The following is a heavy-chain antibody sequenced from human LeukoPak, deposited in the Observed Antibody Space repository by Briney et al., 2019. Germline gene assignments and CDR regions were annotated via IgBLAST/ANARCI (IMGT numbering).Heavy chain of an antibody. V-gene: IGHV3-53*01. CDR1: GFTFSNSA. J-gene: IGHJ4*02. Sequence: PGGSLRLSCAASGFTFSNSAMNWVRQAPGKGLEWVSVIYSGDKTYYADSVKGRFTISRDNSKNTLYLQMSSLRDEDTAMYYCARDLYLSRWGQGTLVTVSS. CDR3: ARDLYLSR. CDR2: IYSGDKT. D-gene: IGHD3-10*01.